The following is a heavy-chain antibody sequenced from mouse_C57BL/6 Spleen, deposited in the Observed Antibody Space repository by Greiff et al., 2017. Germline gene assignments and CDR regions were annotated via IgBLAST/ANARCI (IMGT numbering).Heavy chain of an antibody. CDR3: ARGQTAQAPAWFAY. D-gene: IGHD3-2*02. J-gene: IGHJ3*01. V-gene: IGHV1-69*01. CDR2: IDPSDSYT. CDR1: GYTFTSYW. Sequence: VQLQQPGAELVMPGASVKLSCKASGYTFTSYWMHWVKQRPGQGLEWIGEIDPSDSYTNYNQKFKGKSTLTVGKSSSTAYMQLSSLTSEDSAVYYCARGQTAQAPAWFAYWGQGTLVTVSA.